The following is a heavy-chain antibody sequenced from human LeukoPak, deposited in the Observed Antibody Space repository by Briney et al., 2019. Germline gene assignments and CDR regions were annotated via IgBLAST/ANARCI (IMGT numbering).Heavy chain of an antibody. V-gene: IGHV3-30-3*01. Sequence: GESLRLSCAASAFTFSTYAMHWVRQVPGKGLEWMALISYDGSSKYYADSVKGRFTISRDNSKNTLYLQMKSLRPEDTAVYYCARGSMTLTDNWGQGTLVTVSS. CDR2: ISYDGSSK. CDR3: ARGSMTLTDN. D-gene: IGHD4/OR15-4a*01. CDR1: AFTFSTYA. J-gene: IGHJ4*02.